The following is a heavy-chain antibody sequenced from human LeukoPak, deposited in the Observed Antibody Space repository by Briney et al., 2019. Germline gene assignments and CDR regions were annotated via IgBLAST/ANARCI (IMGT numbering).Heavy chain of an antibody. CDR2: IRYDGSNK. Sequence: PGGSLRLSCAASGFTFSSYGMHWVRQAPGKGLEWVAFIRYDGSNKYYADSVKGRFTISRGNSKNTLYLQMNSLRAEDTAVYYCAKTVWGSYRQDYWGQGTLVTVSS. D-gene: IGHD3-16*02. CDR3: AKTVWGSYRQDY. V-gene: IGHV3-30*02. CDR1: GFTFSSYG. J-gene: IGHJ4*02.